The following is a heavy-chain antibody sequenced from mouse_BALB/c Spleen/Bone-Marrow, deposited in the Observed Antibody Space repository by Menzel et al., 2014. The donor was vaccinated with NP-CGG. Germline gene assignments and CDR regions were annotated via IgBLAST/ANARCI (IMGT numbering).Heavy chain of an antibody. J-gene: IGHJ4*01. CDR2: IWGDGST. CDR1: GLSLTSYG. Sequence: VQLVASGPGLVAPSQSLSITCTVSGLSLTSYGVSWVRQPPGKGLEWLGVIWGDGSTNYHSALISILSISKDNSRSQVFLKLNSLQTDDTATYYCAIITTVVAHYYAMDYWGQGTSVTVSS. D-gene: IGHD1-1*01. CDR3: AIITTVVAHYYAMDY. V-gene: IGHV2-3*01.